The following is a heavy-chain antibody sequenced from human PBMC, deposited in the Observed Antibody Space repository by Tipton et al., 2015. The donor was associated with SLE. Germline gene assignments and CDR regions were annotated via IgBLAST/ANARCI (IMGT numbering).Heavy chain of an antibody. CDR2: IYYSGGT. Sequence: TLSLTCTVSGGSVNEYYWSWIRQPPGKGLEWIGYIYYSGGTNYNPSLKSRVTISVDTSKNQFSLKLSSVTAADTAVYYCASLGYSYGLGFDYWGQGTLVTVSS. D-gene: IGHD5-18*01. CDR3: ASLGYSYGLGFDY. CDR1: GGSVNEYY. J-gene: IGHJ4*02. V-gene: IGHV4-59*02.